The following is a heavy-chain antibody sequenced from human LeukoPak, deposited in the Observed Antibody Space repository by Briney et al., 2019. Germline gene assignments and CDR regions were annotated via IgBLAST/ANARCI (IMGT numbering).Heavy chain of an antibody. J-gene: IGHJ3*01. V-gene: IGHV3-23*01. CDR3: AKDIQLST. D-gene: IGHD5-24*01. Sequence: PGGSLRLSCAASGFTFSVAAMTWVRQAPGKGLEWVSLIGAGGESTYYADSVKGRFTISRDNSKNTLSMQMNSLRVEDTAMYFCAKDIQLSTWGRGTMVTVSS. CDR1: GFTFSVAA. CDR2: IGAGGEST.